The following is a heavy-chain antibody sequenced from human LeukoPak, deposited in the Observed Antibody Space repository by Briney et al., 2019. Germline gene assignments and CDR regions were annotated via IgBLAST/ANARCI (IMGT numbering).Heavy chain of an antibody. J-gene: IGHJ6*03. CDR2: IYPGDSDT. V-gene: IGHV5-51*01. Sequence: GESLKISCKGSGYSFTSYWIGWVRQMPGKGLEWMGIIYPGDSDTRYSPSFQGQVTISADKSISTAYLQWSSLKASDTAMYYCARHGSSTSCYEPPFCYYYYYMDVWGKGTTVTVSS. CDR1: GYSFTSYW. D-gene: IGHD2-2*01. CDR3: ARHGSSTSCYEPPFCYYYYYMDV.